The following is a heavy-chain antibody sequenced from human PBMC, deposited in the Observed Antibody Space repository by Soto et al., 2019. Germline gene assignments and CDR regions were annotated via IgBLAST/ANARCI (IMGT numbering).Heavy chain of an antibody. CDR1: GGSISSSSYY. D-gene: IGHD2-15*01. CDR2: IYYSGST. CDR3: ARLPVVVAATGPGWFDP. Sequence: SETLSLTCTVSGGSISSSSYYWAWIRQPPGKGLEWIGSIYYSGSTYYNPSLKSRVTISVGTSKNQFSLKLSSVTAADTAVYYCARLPVVVAATGPGWFDPWGQGTLVTVSS. V-gene: IGHV4-39*01. J-gene: IGHJ5*02.